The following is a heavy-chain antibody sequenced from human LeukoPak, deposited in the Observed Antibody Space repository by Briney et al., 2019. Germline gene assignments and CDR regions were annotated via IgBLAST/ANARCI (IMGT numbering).Heavy chain of an antibody. CDR3: ARDLVQLWSKDY. CDR2: ISSSGRNI. CDR1: GFTFCNYE. Sequence: PGGSLRLSCAASGFTFCNYEFNWVRQAPGEGLERVSYISSSGRNIYYADSVKGRFTISRDNAKNSLYLQMNSLRAEDTAVYYCARDLVQLWSKDYWGQGTLVTVSS. J-gene: IGHJ4*02. V-gene: IGHV3-48*03. D-gene: IGHD5-18*01.